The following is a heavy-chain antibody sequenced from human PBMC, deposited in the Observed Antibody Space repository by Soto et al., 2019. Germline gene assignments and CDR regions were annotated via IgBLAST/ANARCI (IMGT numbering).Heavy chain of an antibody. J-gene: IGHJ4*02. CDR3: ARGITMIVQESTGYFDY. V-gene: IGHV1-18*04. Sequence: ASVKVSCKASGYTFTSYGISWVRQAPGQGLEWMGWISAYNGNTNYAQKLQGRVTMTTDTSTSTAYMELRSLRSDDTAVYYCARGITMIVQESTGYFDYWGQGTQVTVSS. D-gene: IGHD3-22*01. CDR2: ISAYNGNT. CDR1: GYTFTSYG.